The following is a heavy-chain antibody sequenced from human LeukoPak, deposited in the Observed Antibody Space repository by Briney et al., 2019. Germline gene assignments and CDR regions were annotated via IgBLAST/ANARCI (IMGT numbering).Heavy chain of an antibody. V-gene: IGHV3-30*04. CDR1: GFTFSSYA. CDR3: ARGYYYGSGSYTAKNDY. CDR2: ISYDGINE. Sequence: PGGSLRLSCAASGFTFSSYAMHWVRQAPGKGLEWVTVISYDGINEYYADSVKGRITISRDNSKNTLYLQMNSLRAEDTAVYYCARGYYYGSGSYTAKNDYWGQGTLVTVSS. D-gene: IGHD3-10*01. J-gene: IGHJ4*02.